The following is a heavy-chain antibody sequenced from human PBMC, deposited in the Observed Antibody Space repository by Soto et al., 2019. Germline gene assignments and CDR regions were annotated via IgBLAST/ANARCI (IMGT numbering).Heavy chain of an antibody. CDR1: GGSIRSNGYY. V-gene: IGHV4-31*03. J-gene: IGHJ6*02. D-gene: IGHD2-15*01. Sequence: TLSRTCTVSGGSIRSNGYYWSWIRQHPGKGLVWIGYIYYSGSTYYNPSLKSRVTISLDTSKKQFSLKLCCVTGAETGVYCCASDHRWSNQYYGMAVRAQRTTVPVSS. CDR3: ASDHRWSNQYYGMAV. CDR2: IYYSGST.